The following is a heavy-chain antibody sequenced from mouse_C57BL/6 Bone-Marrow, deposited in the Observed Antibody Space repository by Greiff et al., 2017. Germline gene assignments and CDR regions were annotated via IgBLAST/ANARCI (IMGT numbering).Heavy chain of an antibody. V-gene: IGHV1-59*01. CDR1: GYTFTSYW. J-gene: IGHJ3*01. CDR2: IDPSDSYT. CDR3: AMKGIYYGLWFAY. Sequence: VKLQQPGAELVRPGTSVKLSCKASGYTFTSYWMHWVKQRPGQGLEWIGVIDPSDSYTNYNQKFKGKATLTVDTSSSTAYMQLSSLTSEDSAVYYCAMKGIYYGLWFAYWGQGTLVTVSA. D-gene: IGHD2-1*01.